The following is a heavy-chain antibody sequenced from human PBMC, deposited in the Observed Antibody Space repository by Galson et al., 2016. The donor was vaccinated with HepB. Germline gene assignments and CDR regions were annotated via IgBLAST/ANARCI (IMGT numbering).Heavy chain of an antibody. Sequence: SLRLSCAASGFIFSDYHINWIRQAPGKGLEWISYISSSSNTIHYAGSVKGRFTVSRDYAKNSLYLQMNSLRAEDTAVYYCARDSSSGYVIDAFDIWGQGTRVTVSS. CDR3: ARDSSSGYVIDAFDI. CDR1: GFIFSDYH. CDR2: ISSSSNTI. D-gene: IGHD5-12*01. J-gene: IGHJ3*02. V-gene: IGHV3-11*04.